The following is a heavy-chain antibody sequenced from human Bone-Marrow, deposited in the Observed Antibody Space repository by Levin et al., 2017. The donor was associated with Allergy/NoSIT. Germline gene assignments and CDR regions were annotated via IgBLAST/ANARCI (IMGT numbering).Heavy chain of an antibody. CDR3: AREYYAVPYFFDY. V-gene: IGHV3-30-3*01. D-gene: IGHD3-10*01. J-gene: IGHJ4*02. CDR2: ISYDGTKE. CDR1: GFTFSDHS. Sequence: SGGSLRLSCAASGFTFSDHSMHWVRQSPGKGLEWVALISYDGTKEYYADSVKGRFTISRDNSKNTLYLQMESLIADDTSVYLCAREYYAVPYFFDYWGQGALVIVSS.